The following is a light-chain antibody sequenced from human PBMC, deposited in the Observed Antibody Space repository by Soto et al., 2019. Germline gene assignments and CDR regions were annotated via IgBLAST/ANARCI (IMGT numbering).Light chain of an antibody. V-gene: IGLV1-44*01. CDR3: AAWDDSLNGYV. CDR2: SNN. CDR1: SSNIGSNT. J-gene: IGLJ1*01. Sequence: QSVLTQSPSASGTPGQRVTISCSGSSSNIGSNTVNWYQQLPGTAPKLLIYSNNQRPSGVPDRFSGSKSGTSASLAISGLQSEDEADYYWAAWDDSLNGYVFGTGTKVXVL.